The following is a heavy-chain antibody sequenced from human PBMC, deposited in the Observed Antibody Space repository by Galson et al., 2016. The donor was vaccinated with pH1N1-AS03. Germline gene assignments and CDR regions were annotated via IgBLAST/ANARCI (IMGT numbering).Heavy chain of an antibody. J-gene: IGHJ4*02. V-gene: IGHV3-48*03. CDR3: VRGIYYDVDLKEYYFDY. CDR2: ISRGGSTV. D-gene: IGHD3-22*01. Sequence: SLSLSCAASGFTFRSYAMKWVRQAPGQGLEWVSYISRGGSTVHYADFARGRFTISRDNAQNSLHLQMNSLRAEDTAVYYCVRGIYYDVDLKEYYFDYWGQGTLVTVSS. CDR1: GFTFRSYA.